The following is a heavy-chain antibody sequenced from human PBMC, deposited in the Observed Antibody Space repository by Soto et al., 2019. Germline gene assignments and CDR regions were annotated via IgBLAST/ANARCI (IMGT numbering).Heavy chain of an antibody. Sequence: QVQLVQSGAEVRKPGSSVKVSCKVSGGSFISYAISWVRQAPGQGLEWVGGIVPMFGRGNNEQRFQGTVTITADEYKSTVQMDVPRLGSGDTAVYQCAGDGSTVETAMVGQDLDGMDVWGLGTTVTVSS. D-gene: IGHD5-18*01. CDR3: AGDGSTVETAMVGQDLDGMDV. V-gene: IGHV1-69*12. J-gene: IGHJ6*02. CDR1: GGSFISYA. CDR2: IVPMFGRG.